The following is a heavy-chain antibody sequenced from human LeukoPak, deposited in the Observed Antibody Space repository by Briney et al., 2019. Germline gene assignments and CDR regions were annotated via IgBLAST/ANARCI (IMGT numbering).Heavy chain of an antibody. V-gene: IGHV6-1*01. J-gene: IGHJ5*02. D-gene: IGHD2-2*01. Sequence: SQTLSLTCAISGDSVSSNSVTWNWIRQSPSRGLEWLGRTYYRSTWYNGYAVSVRGRITVNPDTSKNQFSLHLNSVTPEDTAVYYCARRLTQYDCFDPWGQGILVTISS. CDR3: ARRLTQYDCFDP. CDR1: GDSVSSNSVT. CDR2: TYYRSTWYN.